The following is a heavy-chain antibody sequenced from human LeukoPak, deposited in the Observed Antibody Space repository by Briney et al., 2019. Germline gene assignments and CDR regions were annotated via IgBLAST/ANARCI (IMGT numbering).Heavy chain of an antibody. D-gene: IGHD4/OR15-4a*01. Sequence: PGGSLRLSCAASGFTFSSYSMNWVRQAPGKGLEWVSSISSSSSYIYYADSVKGRFTISRDNAKNSLYLQMDSLRVEDTAVYYCARDVDYANPRHDYWGQGTLVTVPS. CDR3: ARDVDYANPRHDY. CDR2: ISSSSSYI. J-gene: IGHJ4*02. V-gene: IGHV3-21*01. CDR1: GFTFSSYS.